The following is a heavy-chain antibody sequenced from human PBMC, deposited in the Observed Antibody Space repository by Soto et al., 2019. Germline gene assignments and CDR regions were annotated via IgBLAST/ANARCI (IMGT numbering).Heavy chain of an antibody. CDR3: ARDQRGFSYGVIQYYYGLDV. J-gene: IGHJ6*02. CDR1: GFTFSRSV. Sequence: QVQLVESGGGVVQPERSLRLSCAASGFTFSRSVMHWVRQAPGKGLEWVALLSSDGSNANYTDSVRGRFTISRDNSKNTLYLQMNSLRAEDTAVYYCARDQRGFSYGVIQYYYGLDVWGQGTTVTVSS. V-gene: IGHV3-30*03. CDR2: LSSDGSNA. D-gene: IGHD5-18*01.